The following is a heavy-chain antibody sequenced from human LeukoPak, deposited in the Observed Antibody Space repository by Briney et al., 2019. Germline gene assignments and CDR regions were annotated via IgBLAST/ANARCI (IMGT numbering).Heavy chain of an antibody. Sequence: PGGSLRLSCAVSGFTFSNAWMSWVRQAPGKGLEWVGRIKRKTDGGTTDYAAPVKGRFTISRDDSKNTLYLQMNSLRAEDTAVYYCAKSKGSGYDWDYWGQGTLVTVSS. D-gene: IGHD5-12*01. V-gene: IGHV3-15*01. CDR1: GFTFSNAW. J-gene: IGHJ4*02. CDR2: IKRKTDGGTT. CDR3: AKSKGSGYDWDY.